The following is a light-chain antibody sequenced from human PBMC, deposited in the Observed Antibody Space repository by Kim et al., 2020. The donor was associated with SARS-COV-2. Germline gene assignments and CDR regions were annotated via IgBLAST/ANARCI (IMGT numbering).Light chain of an antibody. Sequence: DIQMTQSPSTLSASVGDRVTISCRASQSISSWLAWYQQKPGKAPNLLIYESSSLESGVPSRFSDSGSGTEFTLTISSLQPDDIATYYCQQYNSYPLTLGGGTKREIK. CDR3: QQYNSYPLT. CDR2: ESS. V-gene: IGKV1-5*03. J-gene: IGKJ4*01. CDR1: QSISSW.